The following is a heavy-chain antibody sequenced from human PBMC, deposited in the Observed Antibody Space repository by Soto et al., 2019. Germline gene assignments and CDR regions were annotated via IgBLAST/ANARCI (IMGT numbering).Heavy chain of an antibody. V-gene: IGHV3-23*01. D-gene: IGHD6-13*01. J-gene: IGHJ5*02. CDR3: AKDSAAATYNWFDP. CDR2: ISGSGGST. Sequence: GGSLRLSCAASGFTFSNYAMNWVRQAPGKGLEWVSAISGSGGSTYYADSVKGRFTISRDNSKNTLYLQMNSLRAEDTAVYYCAKDSAAATYNWFDPWGQGTLVTV. CDR1: GFTFSNYA.